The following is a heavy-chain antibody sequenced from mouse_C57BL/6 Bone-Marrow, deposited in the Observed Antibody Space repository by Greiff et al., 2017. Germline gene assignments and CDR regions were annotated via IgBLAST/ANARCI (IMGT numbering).Heavy chain of an antibody. J-gene: IGHJ4*01. Sequence: EVMLVESGPELVKPGASVKIPCKASGYTFTDYNMDWVKQSHGKSLEWIGDINPNNGGTIYNQKFKGKATLTVDKSSSTAYMELRSLTSEDTAVYYCARSLYDGHYYAMDYWGQGTSVTVSS. D-gene: IGHD2-3*01. CDR1: GYTFTDYN. CDR2: INPNNGGT. V-gene: IGHV1-18*01. CDR3: ARSLYDGHYYAMDY.